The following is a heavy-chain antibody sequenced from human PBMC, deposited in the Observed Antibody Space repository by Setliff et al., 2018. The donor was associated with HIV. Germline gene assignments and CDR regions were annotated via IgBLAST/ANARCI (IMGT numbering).Heavy chain of an antibody. V-gene: IGHV1-18*01. J-gene: IGHJ6*03. D-gene: IGHD6-13*01. CDR1: GYTFTKFE. CDR3: ARVAYPSRSSTWYMDV. Sequence: GASVKVSCKASGYTFTKFEITWVRQAPGQGLELMGWISPYSDNANYAQKFQGRVTMTTDTSTSTAYMELRSLRSDDTAEYYCARVAYPSRSSTWYMDVWGKGTTVTVSS. CDR2: ISPYSDNA.